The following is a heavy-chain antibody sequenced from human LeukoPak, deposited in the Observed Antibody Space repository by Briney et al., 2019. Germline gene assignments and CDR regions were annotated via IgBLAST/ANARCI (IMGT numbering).Heavy chain of an antibody. J-gene: IGHJ3*02. Sequence: PSETLSLTCTVSGGSISSSSYYWGWIRQPPGKWLEWIGSIYYSVSTYYNPSLKSRVTISGDTSKNQFSLKLSSVTAADTAVYYCARHRMYYYDSSGRGVADAFDIWGQGTMVTVSS. V-gene: IGHV4-39*01. D-gene: IGHD3-22*01. CDR2: IYYSVST. CDR1: GGSISSSSYY. CDR3: ARHRMYYYDSSGRGVADAFDI.